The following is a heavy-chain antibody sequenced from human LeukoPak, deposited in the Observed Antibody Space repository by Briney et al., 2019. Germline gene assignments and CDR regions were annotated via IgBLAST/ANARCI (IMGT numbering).Heavy chain of an antibody. J-gene: IGHJ6*02. V-gene: IGHV1-69*04. Sequence: SVKLSCKASGGTFSSYAISWVRPAHGQGLEWMERIIPILGIANCAQKFQGRVTITADKSTSAAYRELSSLRSEDTAVYYCARDRGMTTVTHGGMDVWGQGTTVTVSS. D-gene: IGHD4-17*01. CDR2: IIPILGIA. CDR3: ARDRGMTTVTHGGMDV. CDR1: GGTFSSYA.